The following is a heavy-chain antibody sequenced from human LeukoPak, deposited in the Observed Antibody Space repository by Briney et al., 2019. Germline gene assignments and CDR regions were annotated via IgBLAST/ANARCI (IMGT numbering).Heavy chain of an antibody. CDR2: INHSGST. J-gene: IGHJ5*02. V-gene: IGHV4-34*01. Sequence: SETLSLTCAVYGGSFSGYYWSWIRQPPGKGLEWIGEINHSGSTNYNPSLKSRVTISVDTSKNQFSLKLNSVTAADTAVYYCARNKYYYGSGNYGVPNWFDPWGQGTLVTVSS. CDR3: ARNKYYYGSGNYGVPNWFDP. D-gene: IGHD3-10*01. CDR1: GGSFSGYY.